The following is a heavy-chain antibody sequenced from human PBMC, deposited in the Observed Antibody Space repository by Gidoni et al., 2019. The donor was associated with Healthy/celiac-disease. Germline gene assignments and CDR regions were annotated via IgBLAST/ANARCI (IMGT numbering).Heavy chain of an antibody. CDR2: ISYDGSNK. Sequence: QVQLVESGGGVVQPGRSLRLSCSASGFTFSSYGMHWVRQAPGKGLEWVAVISYDGSNKYYADSVKGRFTISRDNSKNTLYLQMNSLRAEDTAVYYCAKDLYYDFWSGHWGIDVWGQGTTVTVSS. CDR1: GFTFSSYG. V-gene: IGHV3-30*18. CDR3: AKDLYYDFWSGHWGIDV. J-gene: IGHJ6*02. D-gene: IGHD3-3*01.